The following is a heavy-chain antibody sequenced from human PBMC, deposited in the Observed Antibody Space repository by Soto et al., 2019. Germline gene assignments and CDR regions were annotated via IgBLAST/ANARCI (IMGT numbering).Heavy chain of an antibody. CDR3: AKDVTAAPPNLLDY. Sequence: EVQLLESGGGLVQPGGSLRLSCAASGFTFSSYAMSWVRQAPGKGLEWVSAISGSGGSTYYADSVKGRFTISRDNSKNPLYLQMNGLRAEDTAVYYCAKDVTAAPPNLLDYWGQGTLVTVSS. V-gene: IGHV3-23*01. CDR1: GFTFSSYA. D-gene: IGHD5-18*01. J-gene: IGHJ4*02. CDR2: ISGSGGST.